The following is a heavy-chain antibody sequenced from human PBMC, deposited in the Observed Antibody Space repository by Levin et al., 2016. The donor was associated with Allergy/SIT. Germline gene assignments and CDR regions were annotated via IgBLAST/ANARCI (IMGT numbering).Heavy chain of an antibody. Sequence: SETLSLTCIVSGGSMTSYYWTWIRQAPGKGLDYIGYIFYRGTTNYNPSLKSRLSISIDTSKNQFSLRLTSLTAADTAVYYCARGVGFGGVPQYFDVWGQGTLVTVSS. CDR3: ARGVGFGGVPQYFDV. D-gene: IGHD3-10*01. V-gene: IGHV4-59*01. CDR2: IFYRGTT. CDR1: GGSMTSYY. J-gene: IGHJ4*02.